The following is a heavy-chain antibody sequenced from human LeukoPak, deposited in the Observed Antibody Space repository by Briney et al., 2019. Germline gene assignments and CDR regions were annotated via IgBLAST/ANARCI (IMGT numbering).Heavy chain of an antibody. CDR2: INHSGST. CDR1: GGSFSGYY. J-gene: IGHJ4*02. Sequence: SETLSLTCAVYGGSFSGYYWSWIRQPPREGLEWIGGINHSGSTNYNPSLKSRVTISVDTSKNQFSLKLSSVTAADMAVYYCARGRGVVPEPYYFDYWGQGTLVTVSS. V-gene: IGHV4-34*01. CDR3: ARGRGVVPEPYYFDY. D-gene: IGHD2-2*01.